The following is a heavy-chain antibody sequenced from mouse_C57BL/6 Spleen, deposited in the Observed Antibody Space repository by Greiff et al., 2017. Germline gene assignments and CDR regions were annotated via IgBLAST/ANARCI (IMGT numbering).Heavy chain of an antibody. V-gene: IGHV1-55*01. Sequence: QVQLQQPGAELVKPGASVKMSCKASGYTFTSYWITWVKQRPGQGLEWIGDIYPGSGSTNYNEKFKSKATLTVDTSSSTPYMQLSSLTSEDSAVYYCASSSYDFSAWFAYWGQGTLVTVSA. D-gene: IGHD2-4*01. J-gene: IGHJ3*01. CDR3: ASSSYDFSAWFAY. CDR1: GYTFTSYW. CDR2: IYPGSGST.